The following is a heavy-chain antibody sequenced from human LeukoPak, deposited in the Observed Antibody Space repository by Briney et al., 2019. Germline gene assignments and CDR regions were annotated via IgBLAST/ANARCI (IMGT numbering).Heavy chain of an antibody. V-gene: IGHV3-15*01. CDR2: IKTKTEGGTT. CDR3: TTDAPNFDAFDI. CDR1: GFTFSNAW. D-gene: IGHD1-1*01. Sequence: RGSLRLSCAASGFTFSNAWMSWVRQAPGKGLEWVGRIKTKTEGGTTDYAAPVKGRFTISRDDSKNTLYLQMNRLKTEDTAMYYCTTDAPNFDAFDIWGQGTMVTVSS. J-gene: IGHJ3*02.